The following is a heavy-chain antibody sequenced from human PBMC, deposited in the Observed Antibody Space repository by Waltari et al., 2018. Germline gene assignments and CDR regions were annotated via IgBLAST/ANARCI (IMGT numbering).Heavy chain of an antibody. CDR3: ARMGELQEAY. CDR1: GYSISSGYY. CDR2: IYHSGST. Sequence: QVQLQESGPGLVKPSETLSLTCTVSGYSISSGYYWGWIRQPPGKGLEWIGSIYHSGSTYYNPSLKRRGTISVDTSKNQFSLKLSSVTAADTAVYYCARMGELQEAYWGQGTLVTVSS. D-gene: IGHD1-26*01. J-gene: IGHJ4*02. V-gene: IGHV4-38-2*02.